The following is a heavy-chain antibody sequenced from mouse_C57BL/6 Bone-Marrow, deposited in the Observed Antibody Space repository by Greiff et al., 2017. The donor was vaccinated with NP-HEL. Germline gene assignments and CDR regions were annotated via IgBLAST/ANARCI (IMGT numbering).Heavy chain of an antibody. V-gene: IGHV1-67*01. Sequence: QVQLQQSGPELVRPGVSVKISCKGSGYTFTDYAMHWVKQSPATSLEWIGVISTYYGDARYNQKFKDKATMTVDKSSSTAYMELARLTPEDSAVYYGARSTLLCQTLDYWGKGTTLTVSS. CDR3: ARSTLLCQTLDY. D-gene: IGHD2-1*01. CDR1: GYTFTDYA. J-gene: IGHJ2*01. CDR2: ISTYYGDA.